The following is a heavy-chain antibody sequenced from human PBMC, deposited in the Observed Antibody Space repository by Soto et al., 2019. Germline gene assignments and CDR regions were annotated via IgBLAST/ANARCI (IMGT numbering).Heavy chain of an antibody. J-gene: IGHJ4*02. D-gene: IGHD6-13*01. CDR2: LYSAGSA. V-gene: IGHV3-66*01. CDR3: ASVHSSSYHYFDS. Sequence: EVQLVESGGGLVQPGGSLRLSCAASGFTVSSYRMSWVRQAPGKGLEWVSVLYSAGSADFADSVKGRFTISRDNSMNTLYLQMSSLRAEDTAVYYCASVHSSSYHYFDSWGQGTLVTVSS. CDR1: GFTVSSYR.